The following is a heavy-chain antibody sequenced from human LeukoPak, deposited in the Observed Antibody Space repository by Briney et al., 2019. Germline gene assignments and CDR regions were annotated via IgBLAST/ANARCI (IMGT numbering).Heavy chain of an antibody. CDR1: GFTFSSHS. V-gene: IGHV3-21*01. Sequence: GGSLRLSCAASGFTFSSHSMNWVRQAPGKGLEWVSSISSSSSYIYYADSVKGRFTISRDNAKNSLYLQMNSLRAEDTAVYYCARSHYCSSTSCYDYWGQGTLVTVSS. CDR2: ISSSSSYI. CDR3: ARSHYCSSTSCYDY. D-gene: IGHD2-2*01. J-gene: IGHJ4*02.